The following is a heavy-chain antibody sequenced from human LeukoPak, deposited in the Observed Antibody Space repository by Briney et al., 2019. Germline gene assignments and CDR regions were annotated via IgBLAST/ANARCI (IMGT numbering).Heavy chain of an antibody. V-gene: IGHV4-61*02. D-gene: IGHD3-3*01. CDR2: IYTSGST. CDR3: ARLNDFWSGYYSGFDY. J-gene: IGHJ4*02. CDR1: GGSISSGSYY. Sequence: SQTLSLTCTVSGGSISSGSYYWSWIRQPAGKGLEWIGRIYTSGSTNYNPSLKSRVTISVDTSKNQFSLKLSSVTAADTAVYYCARLNDFWSGYYSGFDYWGRGTLVTVSS.